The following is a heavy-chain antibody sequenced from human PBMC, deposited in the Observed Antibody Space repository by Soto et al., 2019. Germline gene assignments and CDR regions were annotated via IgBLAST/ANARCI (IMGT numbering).Heavy chain of an antibody. CDR1: GFTFSSYA. J-gene: IGHJ4*02. CDR3: AKRGVVVPAATRAAAGPYYFDY. V-gene: IGHV3-23*01. CDR2: ISGRGGST. Sequence: EVQLLESGGGLVQPGVSLRLSCAASGFTFSSYAMSWVRQATGKGLEWVSAISGRGGSTYYADSVKGRFTISRDNSKNTLYLQMNSLRAEDTAVYYCAKRGVVVPAATRAAAGPYYFDYWGQGTLVTVSS. D-gene: IGHD2-2*01.